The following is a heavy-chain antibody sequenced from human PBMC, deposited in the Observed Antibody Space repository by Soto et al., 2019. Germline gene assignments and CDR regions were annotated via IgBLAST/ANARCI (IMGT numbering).Heavy chain of an antibody. J-gene: IGHJ6*02. CDR2: INHSGST. V-gene: IGHV4-34*01. CDR3: ARGRRVWFGESVFSHINYYGMDV. Sequence: QVQLQQWGAGLLKPSETLSLTCAVYGGSFSGYYWSWIRQPPGKGLEWIGEINHSGSTNYNPSLKSRVPFSVDTSNNQFSLKLSSVTAADTAVYYCARGRRVWFGESVFSHINYYGMDVWGQGTTVTVSS. D-gene: IGHD3-10*01. CDR1: GGSFSGYY.